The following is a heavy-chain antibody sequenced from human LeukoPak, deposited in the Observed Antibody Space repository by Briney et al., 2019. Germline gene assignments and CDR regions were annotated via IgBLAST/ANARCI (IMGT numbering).Heavy chain of an antibody. CDR1: GGSISSSSYY. J-gene: IGHJ4*02. V-gene: IGHV4-39*01. CDR3: ARLQWELHGPFDY. CDR2: IYYSGST. Sequence: SETLSLTCTVSGGSISSSSYYWGWIRQPPGKGLEWIGSIYYSGSTYYNPSLKSRVTISVDTSKNQFSLKLSSVTAADTAVYYCARLQWELHGPFDYWDQGTLVTVSS. D-gene: IGHD4-23*01.